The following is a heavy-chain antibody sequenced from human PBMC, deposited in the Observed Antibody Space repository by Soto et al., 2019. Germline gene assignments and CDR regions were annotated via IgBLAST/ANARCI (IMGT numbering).Heavy chain of an antibody. V-gene: IGHV3-30-3*01. CDR2: ISYDGSNK. D-gene: IGHD2-2*01. CDR1: GFTFSSYA. Sequence: PGGSLRLSCAASGFTFSSYAMHWVRQAPGKGLEWVAVISYDGSNKYYADSVKGRFTISRDNSKNTLYLQMNSLRAEDTAVYYCARGGSCSSTSCRPRGYYYYGMDVWGQGTTVTVSS. J-gene: IGHJ6*02. CDR3: ARGGSCSSTSCRPRGYYYYGMDV.